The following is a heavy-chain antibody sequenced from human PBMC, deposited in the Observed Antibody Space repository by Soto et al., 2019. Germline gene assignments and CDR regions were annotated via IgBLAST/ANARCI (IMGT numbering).Heavy chain of an antibody. CDR3: ARYPICTIGVCQTDYYYYFGMDV. CDR1: GGTFSSYA. CDR2: IIHSFGRA. V-gene: IGHV1-69*13. J-gene: IGHJ6*02. D-gene: IGHD2-8*01. Sequence: GASVKVSCKASGGTFSSYAISWVRQAPGLGLQWMGRIIHSFGRAIDTGKFQGRVTITADETTTTAYMALSSSRSEDTAVYYWARYPICTIGVCQTDYYYYFGMDVWGQGTTVTVSS.